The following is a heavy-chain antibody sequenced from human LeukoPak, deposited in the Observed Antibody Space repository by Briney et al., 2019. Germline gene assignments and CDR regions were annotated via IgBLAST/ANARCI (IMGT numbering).Heavy chain of an antibody. Sequence: ASVKVSCKASGYTFTSYYMHWVRQAPGQGLEWMGIINPSGGSTSYAQKFQGRVTMTRDMSTSTVYMELSSLRSEDTAVYYCARAGTVVMKAFDIWGQGTMVTVSS. V-gene: IGHV1-46*01. CDR3: ARAGTVVMKAFDI. CDR1: GYTFTSYY. CDR2: INPSGGST. D-gene: IGHD4-23*01. J-gene: IGHJ3*02.